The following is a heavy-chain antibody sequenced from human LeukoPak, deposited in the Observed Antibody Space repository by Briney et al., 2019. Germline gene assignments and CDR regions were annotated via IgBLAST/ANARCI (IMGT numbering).Heavy chain of an antibody. V-gene: IGHV3-23*01. CDR1: GFTFSNYA. Sequence: GGSLRLSCAASGFTFSNYAMSWVRQAPGKGLEWVSGISGSGDSTNNADSVKGRFTISRDNAKNSLYLQMNSLRAEDTAVYYCARSFDIWGQGTMVTVSS. CDR2: ISGSGDST. CDR3: ARSFDI. J-gene: IGHJ3*02.